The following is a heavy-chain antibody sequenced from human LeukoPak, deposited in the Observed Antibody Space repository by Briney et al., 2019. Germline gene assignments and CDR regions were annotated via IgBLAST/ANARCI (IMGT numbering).Heavy chain of an antibody. J-gene: IGHJ3*02. V-gene: IGHV1-2*06. D-gene: IGHD3-22*01. CDR1: GYTFTGYY. CDR3: AGEDNSSGYRPFDI. Sequence: ASVKVSCKASGYTFTGYYVHWGRRAPGQGVGWMGRINPHNGGTNYAPKFQGRVTMTRDMSMSTAYMELSRLRSVDTAVYYCAGEDNSSGYRPFDIWGQGTMVTVPS. CDR2: INPHNGGT.